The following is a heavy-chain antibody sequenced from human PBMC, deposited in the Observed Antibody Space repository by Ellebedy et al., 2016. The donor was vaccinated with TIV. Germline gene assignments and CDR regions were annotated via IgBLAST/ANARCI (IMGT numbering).Heavy chain of an antibody. D-gene: IGHD3-22*01. Sequence: PGGSLRLSCAASGFTFSDYYLNWVRQAPGKGLGWVATISHDGNAKYYVDSVKGRFTISRDNAKNSLYLQMNSLRAEDTAVYYCARERPNNYDSSTYFFDYWGRGSLVTVSS. CDR3: ARERPNNYDSSTYFFDY. CDR1: GFTFSDYY. J-gene: IGHJ4*02. V-gene: IGHV3-7*03. CDR2: ISHDGNAK.